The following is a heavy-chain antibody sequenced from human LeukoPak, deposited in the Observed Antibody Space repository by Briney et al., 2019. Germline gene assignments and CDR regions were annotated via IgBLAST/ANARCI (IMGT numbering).Heavy chain of an antibody. CDR3: ARYQESTSHFDY. CDR1: GYSFTTYG. V-gene: IGHV7-81*01. Sequence: ASVKVSCKASGYSFTTYGMHWVPQPPGQGLAGMGWFNTYTGNPTYAQGFTGRFVFSMDTSASIAYMQISSLKAEDMAMYYCARYQESTSHFDYWGQGTLVTVSS. J-gene: IGHJ4*02. CDR2: FNTYTGNP.